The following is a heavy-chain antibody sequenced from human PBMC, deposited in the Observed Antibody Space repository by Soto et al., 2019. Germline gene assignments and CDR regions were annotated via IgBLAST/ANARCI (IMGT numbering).Heavy chain of an antibody. J-gene: IGHJ6*01. Sequence: EVQLVESGGGLVQPGGSLRLSCAASGFTFSDHYMDWVRQAPGKGLEWVARSRNRVNSHTTEYAASVKGRFTISRDESKISLYLQRNSLKIEDSAVYYCTRGLLGGAPSYTFHGMDVWGQGTTVTVSS. CDR2: SRNRVNSHTT. D-gene: IGHD1-26*01. CDR3: TRGLLGGAPSYTFHGMDV. CDR1: GFTFSDHY. V-gene: IGHV3-72*01.